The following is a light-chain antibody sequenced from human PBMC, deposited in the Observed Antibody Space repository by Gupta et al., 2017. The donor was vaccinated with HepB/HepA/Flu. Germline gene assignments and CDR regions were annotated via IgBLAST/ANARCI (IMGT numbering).Light chain of an antibody. CDR1: QSLLYSSNNKNR. J-gene: IGKJ5*01. V-gene: IGKV4-1*01. CDR3: QHYASTPIT. CDR2: WAS. Sequence: DIVMTQSPDSLAVSLGERATINCKSSQSLLYSSNNKNRLAWYQQKAGQPPKLLLYWASTRVAGVPDRFSGSGSGTDFTLTISSLQAEDVAVYYCQHYASTPITFGQGTRLEIK.